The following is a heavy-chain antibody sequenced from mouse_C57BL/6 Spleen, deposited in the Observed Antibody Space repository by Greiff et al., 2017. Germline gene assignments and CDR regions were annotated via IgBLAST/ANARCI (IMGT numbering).Heavy chain of an antibody. J-gene: IGHJ2*01. CDR3: ARGGDHHFDY. D-gene: IGHD3-3*01. V-gene: IGHV1-69*01. CDR2: IDPSDSYT. CDR1: GYTFTSYW. Sequence: QVQLQQPGAELVMPGASVKLSCKASGYTFTSYWMHWVKQRPGQGLEWIGEIDPSDSYTNYNQKFKGKSTLTVDKSSSTAYMQLSSLTSEDSAVYYCARGGDHHFDYWGQGTTLTVSS.